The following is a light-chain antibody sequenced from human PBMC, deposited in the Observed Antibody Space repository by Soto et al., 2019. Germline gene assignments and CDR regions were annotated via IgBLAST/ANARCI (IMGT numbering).Light chain of an antibody. J-gene: IGLJ1*01. CDR3: AAWYDILSGPV. V-gene: IGLV1-47*01. Sequence: QSVLTQPPSASGTPGQRVTISCSGRSSNIGSNYIYWFQQLPGTAPKLLMYRSNQRPSGVPDRFSGSKSGTSASLAISGLRSDDEADYYCAAWYDILSGPVFGTGVKVTFL. CDR1: SSNIGSNY. CDR2: RSN.